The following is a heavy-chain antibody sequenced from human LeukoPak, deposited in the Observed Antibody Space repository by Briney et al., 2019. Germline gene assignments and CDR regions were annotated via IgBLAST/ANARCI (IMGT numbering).Heavy chain of an antibody. J-gene: IGHJ5*02. CDR1: GFTFSSYG. CDR2: IWYDGSNK. CDR3: AKDLQQWLVSNWFNP. V-gene: IGHV3-33*06. Sequence: GXXLRLSCAASGFTFSSYGMHWVRQAPGKGLEWVAVIWYDGSNKYYADSVKGRFTISRDNSKNTLYLQMNSLRAEDTAVYYCAKDLQQWLVSNWFNPWGQGTLVTVSS. D-gene: IGHD6-19*01.